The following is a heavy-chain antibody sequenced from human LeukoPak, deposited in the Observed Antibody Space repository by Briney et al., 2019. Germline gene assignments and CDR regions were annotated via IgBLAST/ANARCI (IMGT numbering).Heavy chain of an antibody. Sequence: SETLSLTCTVSGDSTSNFYWNWIRQSPGKGLEWIGNIHYSGSSVYNPSLKSRGTISIDTSRRQFFLKLESVTAADTAVYFCALAPNSNWFDFWGPGILVTVSS. J-gene: IGHJ5*01. V-gene: IGHV4-59*03. D-gene: IGHD2-8*01. CDR2: IHYSGSS. CDR3: ALAPNSNWFDF. CDR1: GDSTSNFY.